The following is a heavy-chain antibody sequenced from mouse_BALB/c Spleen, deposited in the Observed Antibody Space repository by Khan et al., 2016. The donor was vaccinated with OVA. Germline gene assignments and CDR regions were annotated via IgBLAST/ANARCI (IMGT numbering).Heavy chain of an antibody. CDR3: ARVGNYWYFDV. V-gene: IGHV9-3-1*01. CDR2: INTYTGEP. CDR1: GYTFTNYG. D-gene: IGHD2-1*01. Sequence: QVQLMQSGPELKKPGETVKISCKASGYTFTNYGMNWVKQAPGKGLKWMGWINTYTGEPTYGDDLKGRFAFSLETSASTAYLQINNLNNEDTATYFCARVGNYWYFDVWGAGTTVTVSS. J-gene: IGHJ1*01.